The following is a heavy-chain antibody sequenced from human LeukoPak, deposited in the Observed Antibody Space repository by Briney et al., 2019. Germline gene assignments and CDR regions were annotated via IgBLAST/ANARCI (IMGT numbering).Heavy chain of an antibody. V-gene: IGHV4-39*07. CDR1: GGSISSSSYY. D-gene: IGHD3/OR15-3a*01. Sequence: SETLPLTCTVSGGSISSSSYYWGWIRQPPGKGLEWIGSIYYSGSTYYNPSLKSRVTISVDTSKNQFSLKLSSVTAADTAVYYCARWDWGYFDYWGQGTLVTVSS. J-gene: IGHJ4*02. CDR2: IYYSGST. CDR3: ARWDWGYFDY.